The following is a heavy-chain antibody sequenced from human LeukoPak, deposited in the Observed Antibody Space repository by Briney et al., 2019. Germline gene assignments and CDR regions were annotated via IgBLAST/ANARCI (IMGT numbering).Heavy chain of an antibody. CDR3: AKDLSAGYYGMDV. Sequence: GGSLRLSCAASGFTVSSTYMSWVRQAPGKGLEWVSAISGSGGSTYYADSVKGRFTISRDNSKNTLYLQMNSLRAEDTAVYYCAKDLSAGYYGMDVWGQGTTVTVSS. CDR1: GFTVSSTY. J-gene: IGHJ6*02. D-gene: IGHD3-3*01. CDR2: ISGSGGST. V-gene: IGHV3-23*01.